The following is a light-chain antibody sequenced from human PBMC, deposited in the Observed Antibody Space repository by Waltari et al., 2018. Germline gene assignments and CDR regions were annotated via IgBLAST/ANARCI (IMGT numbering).Light chain of an antibody. CDR3: CSYVRGNGIT. V-gene: IGLV2-23*02. J-gene: IGLJ2*01. Sequence: QSALTQPASVSGSPGQSITISCTGTTADVGGFDAVSWYQQSPGEPPTLIIFDVIWRPSGVSERFSGAKSGNTATLTISGLRPEDEAIYHCCSYVRGNGITFGGGTKLTVL. CDR1: TADVGGFDA. CDR2: DVI.